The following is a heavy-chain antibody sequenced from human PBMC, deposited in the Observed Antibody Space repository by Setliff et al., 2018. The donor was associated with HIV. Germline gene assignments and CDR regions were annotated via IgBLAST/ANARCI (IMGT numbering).Heavy chain of an antibody. V-gene: IGHV3-23*01. CDR1: GFMFSNYA. D-gene: IGHD5-18*01. CDR2: IRGNGVDR. J-gene: IGHJ4*02. Sequence: PGGSLRLSCAVSGFMFSNYAMNWVRQGPGRELAWVSAIRGNGVDRFYTDSVRGRLTISRDNSKNTLYLQMSSLRADDTAIYYCASIELAAMVPVDYWGQGTLVTVSS. CDR3: ASIELAAMVPVDY.